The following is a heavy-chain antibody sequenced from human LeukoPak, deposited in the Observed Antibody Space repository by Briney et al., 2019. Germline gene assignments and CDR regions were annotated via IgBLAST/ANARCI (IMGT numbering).Heavy chain of an antibody. Sequence: SETLSPTFTLSGNSISSGDNYWCWIRQPAGKGLGWIGRIYTIVSTNYNPSLKSRVTISVDTSKNQFSLTLSSPTAADTAVYYCATDSLDGLTYYLPTLRWGFDPWGQGTLVTVSS. D-gene: IGHD4-23*01. J-gene: IGHJ5*02. V-gene: IGHV4-61*02. CDR1: GNSISSGDNY. CDR2: IYTIVST. CDR3: ATDSLDGLTYYLPTLRWGFDP.